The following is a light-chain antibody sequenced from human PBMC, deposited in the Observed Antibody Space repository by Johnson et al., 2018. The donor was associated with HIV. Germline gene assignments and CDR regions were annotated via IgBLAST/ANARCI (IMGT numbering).Light chain of an antibody. CDR1: GSNIGDNY. V-gene: IGLV1-51*01. CDR3: ETRDNSLNVGHV. CDR2: DDI. J-gene: IGLJ1*01. Sequence: QSVLTQPPSVSAAPGQKVTISCSGIGSNIGDNYVSWYQHLPGTAPRLLIYDDIKRPSGIPDRFSGSKSGTSATLAITGLQIWDEADYYCETRDNSLNVGHVFGTGTKVTVL.